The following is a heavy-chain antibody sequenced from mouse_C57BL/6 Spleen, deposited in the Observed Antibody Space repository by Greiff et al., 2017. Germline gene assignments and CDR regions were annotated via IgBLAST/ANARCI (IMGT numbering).Heavy chain of an antibody. Sequence: QQSCKASGHTFTSYWMHWVKQRPGQGLEWIGEIEPSDSYTNYNQKFKGKSTLTVDKSSSTAYMQLSSLTSEDSAVYYCARGSSYAMDYWGQGTSVTVSS. CDR2: IEPSDSYT. CDR3: ARGSSYAMDY. CDR1: GHTFTSYW. D-gene: IGHD1-1*01. V-gene: IGHV1-69*01. J-gene: IGHJ4*01.